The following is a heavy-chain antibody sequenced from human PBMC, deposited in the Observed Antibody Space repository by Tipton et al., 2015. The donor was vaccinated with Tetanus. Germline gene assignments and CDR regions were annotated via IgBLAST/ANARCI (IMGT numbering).Heavy chain of an antibody. CDR2: IYYSGST. CDR3: ASGDYYDSSGYYYNFDY. CDR1: GGSVSSGSYY. V-gene: IGHV4-61*01. J-gene: IGHJ4*02. Sequence: TLSLTCTVSGGSVSSGSYYWSWIRQPPGKGLEWIGYIYYSGSTNYNPSLKSRVTISVDTSKNQFSLKLSSVTAADTAVYYCASGDYYDSSGYYYNFDYWGQGTLVTVSS. D-gene: IGHD3-22*01.